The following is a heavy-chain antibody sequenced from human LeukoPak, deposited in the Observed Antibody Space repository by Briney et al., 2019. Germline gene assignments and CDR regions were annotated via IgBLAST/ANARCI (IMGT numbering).Heavy chain of an antibody. V-gene: IGHV4-59*01. J-gene: IGHJ6*03. CDR3: ARAPGNDYYPYYYMDV. Sequence: PSETLSLTCTVSGGSISSYYWSWIRQPPGKGLEWIGYIYYSGRTNYNPSLKSRVTISVDTSKNQFSLKLSSVTAADTAVYYCARAPGNDYYPYYYMDVWGKGTTVTVSS. D-gene: IGHD4/OR15-4a*01. CDR1: GGSISSYY. CDR2: IYYSGRT.